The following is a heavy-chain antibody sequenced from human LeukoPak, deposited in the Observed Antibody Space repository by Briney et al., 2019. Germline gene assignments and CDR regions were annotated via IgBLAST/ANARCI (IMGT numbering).Heavy chain of an antibody. D-gene: IGHD4-11*01. J-gene: IGHJ4*02. Sequence: PSETLSLTCTVSGGSISSYYWSWIRQPPGEGLEWIGYIHSSGGTNYNPSLKGRVTMSVDMSKNQLSLKLISVTAADTAVYYCARGTVTTRYFDYWGQGTLVTVSS. CDR2: IHSSGGT. CDR3: ARGTVTTRYFDY. V-gene: IGHV4-59*08. CDR1: GGSISSYY.